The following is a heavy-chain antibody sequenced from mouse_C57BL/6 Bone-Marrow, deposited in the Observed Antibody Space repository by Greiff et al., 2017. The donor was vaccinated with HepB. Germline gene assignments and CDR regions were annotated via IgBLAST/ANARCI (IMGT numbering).Heavy chain of an antibody. CDR3: ARGMVTREFDY. V-gene: IGHV5-2*01. J-gene: IGHJ2*01. CDR1: EYEFPSHD. CDR2: INSDGGST. D-gene: IGHD2-2*01. Sequence: EVNVVESGGGLVQPGESLKLSCESNEYEFPSHDMSWVRKTPEKRLELVAAINSDGGSTYYPDTMERRFIISRDNTKKTLYLQMSSLRSEDTDLYYGARGMVTREFDYWGQGTTLTVSS.